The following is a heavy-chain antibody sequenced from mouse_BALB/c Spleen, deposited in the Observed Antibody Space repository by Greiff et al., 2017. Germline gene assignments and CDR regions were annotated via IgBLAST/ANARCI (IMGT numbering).Heavy chain of an antibody. V-gene: IGHV1-82*01. CDR1: GYAFSSSW. D-gene: IGHD1-1*01. Sequence: QVQLQQSGPELVKPGASVKISCKASGYAFSSSWMNWVKQRPGQGLEWIGRIYPGDGDTNYNGKFKGKATLTADKSSSTAYMQLSSLTSVDSAVYCCARGYYGAFDYWGQGTTLTVSA. J-gene: IGHJ2*01. CDR2: IYPGDGDT. CDR3: ARGYYGAFDY.